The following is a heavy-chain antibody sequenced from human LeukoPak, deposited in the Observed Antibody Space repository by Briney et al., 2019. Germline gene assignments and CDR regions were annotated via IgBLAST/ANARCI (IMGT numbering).Heavy chain of an antibody. V-gene: IGHV1-18*01. CDR3: ASALAAVVVPAAVYGMDV. D-gene: IGHD2-2*01. CDR2: ISAYNGNT. Sequence: ASVKVSCKASGYTFTSYGISWVRQAPGQGLEWMGWISAYNGNTNYAQKLQGRVTMTTDTSTSTAYMELRSLRSDDTAVYYCASALAAVVVPAAVYGMDVWGQGTTVTVSS. CDR1: GYTFTSYG. J-gene: IGHJ6*02.